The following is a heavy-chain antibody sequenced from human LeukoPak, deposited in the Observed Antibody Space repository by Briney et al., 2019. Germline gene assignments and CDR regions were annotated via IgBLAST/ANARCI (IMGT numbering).Heavy chain of an antibody. J-gene: IGHJ4*02. CDR3: ARGPVDSSSLDY. CDR2: IYYSGST. Sequence: PSETLSLTCTVSRGSIISYYWSWIRQPPGKGLEWIGSIYYSGSTYYNPSLKSRVTISVDTSKNQFSLKLSSVTAADTAVYYCARGPVDSSSLDYWGQGTLVTVSS. D-gene: IGHD6-13*01. CDR1: RGSIISYY. V-gene: IGHV4-59*05.